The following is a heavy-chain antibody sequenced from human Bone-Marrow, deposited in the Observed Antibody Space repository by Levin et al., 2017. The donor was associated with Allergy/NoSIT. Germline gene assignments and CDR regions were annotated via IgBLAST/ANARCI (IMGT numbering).Heavy chain of an antibody. CDR2: MKQDGSEK. D-gene: IGHD2-15*01. CDR3: ARGCCSGGDCFYFDS. V-gene: IGHV3-7*01. Sequence: SCAASGFTLSAYWMNWVRQAPGKGLEWVANMKQDGSEKYYVDSVKGRFTISRDNAKNSLYLQMNSLRAEDTAVYYCARGCCSGGDCFYFDSWGQGTRVTVSS. J-gene: IGHJ4*02. CDR1: GFTLSAYW.